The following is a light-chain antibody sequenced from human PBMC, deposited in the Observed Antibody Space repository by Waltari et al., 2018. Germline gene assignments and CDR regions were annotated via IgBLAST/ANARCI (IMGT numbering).Light chain of an antibody. CDR1: SHIIGSDT. CDR3: AAWDGSQFARV. J-gene: IGLJ3*02. CDR2: STN. V-gene: IGLV1-44*01. Sequence: QSVLTQPPSASGTPGQRVIISCSGSSHIIGSDTLNWYQQLPGTAPRPLIYSTNQRPSWVPDRFSGSKSGTSAFLAISGLQSEDESDYYCAAWDGSQFARVFGGGTKLSVL.